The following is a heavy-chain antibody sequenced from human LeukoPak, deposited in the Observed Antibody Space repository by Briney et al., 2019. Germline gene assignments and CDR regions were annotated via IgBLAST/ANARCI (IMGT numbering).Heavy chain of an antibody. J-gene: IGHJ3*02. CDR3: AGGSFYCSSTSCYTEAFDI. D-gene: IGHD2-2*02. CDR2: ISAYNGNT. Sequence: ASVKVSCKASGYTFTSYGISWVRQAPGQGLEWMGWISAYNGNTNYAQKLQGRVTMTTDTSTSTAYMELRSLRSDDTAVYYCAGGSFYCSSTSCYTEAFDIWGQGTMVTVSS. V-gene: IGHV1-18*01. CDR1: GYTFTSYG.